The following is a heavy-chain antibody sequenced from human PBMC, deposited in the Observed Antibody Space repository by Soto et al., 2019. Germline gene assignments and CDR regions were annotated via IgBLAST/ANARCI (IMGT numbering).Heavy chain of an antibody. Sequence: PGGSLRLSCGASGFTFSTNVMHWVRQSPGKGLEWVAFMSHDGKNKYYVDSVKGRFTISRDNSKNTLYLQMDSLRAEDTAVYYCARIIVAAGGRRYFDLWGRGTLVTVSS. CDR3: ARIIVAAGGRRYFDL. D-gene: IGHD6-13*01. J-gene: IGHJ2*01. CDR2: MSHDGKNK. CDR1: GFTFSTNV. V-gene: IGHV3-30*03.